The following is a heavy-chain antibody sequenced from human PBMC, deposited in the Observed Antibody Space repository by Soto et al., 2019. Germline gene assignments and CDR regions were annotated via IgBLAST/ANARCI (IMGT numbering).Heavy chain of an antibody. V-gene: IGHV3-74*01. D-gene: IGHD3-9*01. Sequence: EVQLVESGGGLVQPGGSLRLSCAASGFTFSSYWMHWVRQAPGKGLVWVSRINSDGSSTSYADSVKGRFTISRDNAKNTLYLQMNSLRAEDTAVYYCARALTTLRYFDWFPADYFDYWGQGTLVTVSS. CDR2: INSDGSST. CDR1: GFTFSSYW. J-gene: IGHJ4*02. CDR3: ARALTTLRYFDWFPADYFDY.